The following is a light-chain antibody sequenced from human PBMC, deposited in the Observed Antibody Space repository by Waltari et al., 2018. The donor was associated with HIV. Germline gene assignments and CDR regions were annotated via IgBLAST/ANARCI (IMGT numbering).Light chain of an antibody. CDR1: QNIGRS. V-gene: IGKV1-12*01. CDR3: QQATTFPHT. Sequence: IQMTQSPSYVSESFGGGASISCRASQNIGRSLAWYQLKPGKAPTLVVYEASRLNDGVPARFHGTGSRSNFTLDINNLQSEDFATYVCQQATTFPHTFG. CDR2: EAS. J-gene: IGKJ2*01.